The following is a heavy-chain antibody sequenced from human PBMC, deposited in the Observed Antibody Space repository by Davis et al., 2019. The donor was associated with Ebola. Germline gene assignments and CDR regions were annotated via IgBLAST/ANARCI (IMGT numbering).Heavy chain of an antibody. CDR1: GFTLSGYW. CDR2: INSDGSST. CDR3: ARGGVVVPAATVPWYANY. D-gene: IGHD2-2*01. J-gene: IGHJ4*02. Sequence: PGGSLRLSCAASGFTLSGYWMHWVRQAPGKGLVWVSRINSDGSSTSYADSVKGRFTISRDNAKNTLYLQMNSLRAEDTAVYYCARGGVVVPAATVPWYANYWGQGTLVTVSS. V-gene: IGHV3-74*01.